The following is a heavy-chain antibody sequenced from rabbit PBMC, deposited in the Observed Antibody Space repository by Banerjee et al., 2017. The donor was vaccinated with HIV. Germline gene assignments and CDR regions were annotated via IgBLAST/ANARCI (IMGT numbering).Heavy chain of an antibody. CDR3: ARDLAGVIGWNFNL. J-gene: IGHJ4*01. V-gene: IGHV1S45*01. CDR1: GFSFSSSYW. CDR2: IHAGSSGST. Sequence: EESGGDLVKPEGSLTLTCTASGFSFSSSYWICWVRQAPGKGPEWIACIHAGSSGSTYYASWAKGRFTISKTSSTTVTLQMTSLTAADTATYFCARDLAGVIGWNFNLWGPGTLVTVS. D-gene: IGHD4-1*01.